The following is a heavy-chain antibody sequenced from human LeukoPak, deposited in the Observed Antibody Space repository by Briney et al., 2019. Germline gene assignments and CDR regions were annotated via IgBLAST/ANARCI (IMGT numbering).Heavy chain of an antibody. Sequence: GGSLRLSWAASGFTFSSYSVNWVRQAPGKGLEWVSSISSSSSYIYYADSVKGRFTISRDNSKNTLYLQMNSLRAEDTAVYYCASRTGYSSGWYGLGYWGQGTLVTVSS. CDR1: GFTFSSYS. D-gene: IGHD6-19*01. CDR2: ISSSSSYI. V-gene: IGHV3-21*04. CDR3: ASRTGYSSGWYGLGY. J-gene: IGHJ4*02.